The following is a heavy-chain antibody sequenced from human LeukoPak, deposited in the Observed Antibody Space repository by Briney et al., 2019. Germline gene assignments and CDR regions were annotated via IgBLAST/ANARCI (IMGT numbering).Heavy chain of an antibody. V-gene: IGHV3-9*01. CDR1: GFTFDDYA. CDR2: ISWNSGSL. CDR3: AKDIGAGVLVGADQGYYYGVDV. J-gene: IGHJ6*02. D-gene: IGHD2-15*01. Sequence: GRSLRLSGSASGFTFDDYAMQWVPQGPGKGLMGWSGISWNSGSLGYADSGKGRFTISRDNAKNTLYLQMNSLKAEDTALYYCAKDIGAGVLVGADQGYYYGVDVWGQGTTVTVSS.